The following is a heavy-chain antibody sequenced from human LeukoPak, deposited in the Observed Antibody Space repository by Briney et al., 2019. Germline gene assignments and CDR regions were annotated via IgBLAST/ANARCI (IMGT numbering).Heavy chain of an antibody. J-gene: IGHJ3*02. D-gene: IGHD5-24*01. CDR2: ISGYNGNT. CDR1: GYTFISYG. CDR3: ARDQGDGYNWGTFDI. Sequence: GASVKVSCKASGYTFISYGISWVRQAPGQGLEWRGWISGYNGNTNYAQSLQGRVTMTTDTSTSTAYMELRSLRSDDTAMYYCARDQGDGYNWGTFDIWGQGTMVTVSS. V-gene: IGHV1-18*01.